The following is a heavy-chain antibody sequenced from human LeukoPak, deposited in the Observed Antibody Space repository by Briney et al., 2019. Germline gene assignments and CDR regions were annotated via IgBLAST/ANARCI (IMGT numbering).Heavy chain of an antibody. D-gene: IGHD2-21*02. Sequence: GGSLRLSCVASGFTFSRYSMTWVRQAPGKGLEWVSYISSSNNTIYYADSVKGRFTISRDNAKNSLYLQMNSLRSEDTAVYYCARSTYCGGDCYPALGYWGQGTPVTVSS. CDR1: GFTFSRYS. J-gene: IGHJ4*02. CDR3: ARSTYCGGDCYPALGY. V-gene: IGHV3-48*01. CDR2: ISSSNNTI.